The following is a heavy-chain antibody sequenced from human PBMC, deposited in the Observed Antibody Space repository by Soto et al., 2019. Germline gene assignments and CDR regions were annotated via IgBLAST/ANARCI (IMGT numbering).Heavy chain of an antibody. Sequence: SVKVSCKASGGTFSSYAISWVRQAPGQGLEWMGGIIPIFGTANYAQKFQGRVTITADKSTSTAYMELSSLRSEDTAVYYCARVTDSGSPELYYYYYGMDVWGQGTTVTVSS. J-gene: IGHJ6*02. D-gene: IGHD1-26*01. CDR1: GGTFSSYA. V-gene: IGHV1-69*06. CDR2: IIPIFGTA. CDR3: ARVTDSGSPELYYYYYGMDV.